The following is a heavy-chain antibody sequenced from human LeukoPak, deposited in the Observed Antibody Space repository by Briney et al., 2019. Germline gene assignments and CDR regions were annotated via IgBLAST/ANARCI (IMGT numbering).Heavy chain of an antibody. J-gene: IGHJ5*02. Sequence: SETLSLTCTVSGGSISSYYWSWIRQSPGKGLECIGYIHYTGSTNYNPSLKSRVTISVETSKNQFSLKLKSVTAADTAVYYCARGGYYGSGNDFRFDPWGQGALVTVSS. V-gene: IGHV4-59*01. CDR2: IHYTGST. CDR1: GGSISSYY. CDR3: ARGGYYGSGNDFRFDP. D-gene: IGHD3-10*01.